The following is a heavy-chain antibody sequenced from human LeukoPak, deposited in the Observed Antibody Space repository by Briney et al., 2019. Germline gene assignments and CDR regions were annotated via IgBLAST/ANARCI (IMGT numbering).Heavy chain of an antibody. CDR3: ASNRQLAYFDY. CDR2: IYYSGST. J-gene: IGHJ4*02. CDR1: GGSISSSNYY. D-gene: IGHD1-1*01. Sequence: PSVTLPLTCTVSGGSISSSNYYWAWIRQPPGKGLEWIGSIYYSGSTYYSPSLKSRVTISVDTSKNQFSLKLSSVTAADTAVYYCASNRQLAYFDYWGQGTLVTVSS. V-gene: IGHV4-39*01.